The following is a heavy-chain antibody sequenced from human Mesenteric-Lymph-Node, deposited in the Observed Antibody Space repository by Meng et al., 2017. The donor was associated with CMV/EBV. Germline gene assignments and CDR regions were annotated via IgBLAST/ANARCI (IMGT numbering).Heavy chain of an antibody. V-gene: IGHV1-18*01. Sequence: ASVKVSCKASGFTFNTYGINWVRQAPGQGLEWMGWISPYNGKTNYVQKLQGRVTMTTDTSTNTAYMDLRSLRSDDTALYYCARALSPYYYDGSGYPPGDAFDIWGQGTMVTVSS. CDR2: ISPYNGKT. CDR3: ARALSPYYYDGSGYPPGDAFDI. J-gene: IGHJ3*02. CDR1: GFTFNTYG. D-gene: IGHD3-22*01.